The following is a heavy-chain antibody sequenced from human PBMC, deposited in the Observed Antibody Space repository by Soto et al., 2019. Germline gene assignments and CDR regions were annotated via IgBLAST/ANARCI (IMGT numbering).Heavy chain of an antibody. CDR3: ARVKSGSYDWFDP. CDR2: INTDGSRT. CDR1: GFIFSDYW. V-gene: IGHV3-74*01. J-gene: IGHJ5*02. Sequence: EVQLVESGGGLGQPGGSLGLSCVASGFIFSDYWMHWVRQAPGKGLAWVSRINTDGSRTSYADSVKGRFTISRDNAKNTVYLQMNSLRAEDRAVYFCARVKSGSYDWFDPWGQGTLVTVSS. D-gene: IGHD3-10*01.